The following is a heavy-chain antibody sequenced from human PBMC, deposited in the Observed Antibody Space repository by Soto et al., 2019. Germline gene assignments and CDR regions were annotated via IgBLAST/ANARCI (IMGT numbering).Heavy chain of an antibody. CDR1: GFTVGNNY. J-gene: IGHJ4*02. Sequence: EVQLVESGGGWIKPGGSLKLSCAASGFTVGNNYMSGVRQAPGKGLEWVSLIYSTGTTKYADSVKGRFTVSRDNAKNTLYLQMNSLRAEDTAVYYCAKDGRGSGSHYNSFGYWGQGTLVTVSS. V-gene: IGHV3-53*01. CDR3: AKDGRGSGSHYNSFGY. CDR2: IYSTGTT. D-gene: IGHD3-10*01.